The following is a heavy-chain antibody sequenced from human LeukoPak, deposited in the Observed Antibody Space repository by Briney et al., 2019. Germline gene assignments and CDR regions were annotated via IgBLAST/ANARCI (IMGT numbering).Heavy chain of an antibody. CDR2: IIGSSGDT. CDR1: GFRFSNFA. V-gene: IGHV3-23*01. J-gene: IGHJ4*02. CDR3: AKGAYDYIEMGYFDD. Sequence: GGSLRLSCTASGFRFSNFAMSWVRQAPGKGLEWVSLIIGSSGDTLYADSVKGRFTISRDISKNRLYLQMNSLRAEDTALYYCAKGAYDYIEMGYFDDWGQGTLVTVSS. D-gene: IGHD5-12*01.